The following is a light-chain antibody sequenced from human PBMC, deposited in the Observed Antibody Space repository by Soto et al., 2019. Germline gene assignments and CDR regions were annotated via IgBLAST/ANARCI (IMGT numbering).Light chain of an antibody. CDR3: QQYGSSIKT. V-gene: IGKV3-11*01. CDR1: QSVSNY. J-gene: IGKJ1*01. Sequence: EIVLTQSPATLSLSPGERATLSCRASQSVSNYLAWYQQKPGQAPRLLIYDASNRATGIPARFSGSGSGTDFTLTISRLEPEDFAVYYCQQYGSSIKTFGQGTKVDIK. CDR2: DAS.